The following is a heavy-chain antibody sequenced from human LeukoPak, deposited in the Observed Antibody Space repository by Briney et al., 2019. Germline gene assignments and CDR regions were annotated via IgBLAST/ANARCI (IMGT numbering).Heavy chain of an antibody. CDR2: VYQSGTT. V-gene: IGHV4-38-2*02. Sequence: SETLSLTCTVSGFSISSGHYWGWVRQPPGAGLEWIGSVYQSGTTYYNPSLKSRVTTSVGMSKNQFSLRLRPVTVADTAVYYCARIFIRNGYSSYFDCWGQGTLVTVSS. J-gene: IGHJ4*02. CDR3: ARIFIRNGYSSYFDC. D-gene: IGHD5-18*01. CDR1: GFSISSGHY.